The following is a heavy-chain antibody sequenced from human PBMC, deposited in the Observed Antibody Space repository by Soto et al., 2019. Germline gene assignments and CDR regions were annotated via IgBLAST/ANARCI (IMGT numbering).Heavy chain of an antibody. CDR2: VIPLFDTA. Sequence: QVQVVQSGAEVKKPGSSVKVSCKVSGGIFTNNAISWVRQAPGQGLERLGGVIPLFDTAYYAQIFRGRLRISADGATTTAYMELSGLTSADTAVYFCAPGGNNGGYSFFDGMDVWGQGTTVTV. D-gene: IGHD5-18*01. V-gene: IGHV1-69*01. CDR1: GGIFTNNA. J-gene: IGHJ6*02. CDR3: APGGNNGGYSFFDGMDV.